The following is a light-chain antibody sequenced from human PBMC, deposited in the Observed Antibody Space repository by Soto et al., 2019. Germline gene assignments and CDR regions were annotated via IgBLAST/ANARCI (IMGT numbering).Light chain of an antibody. Sequence: QSALTQPPSASGSPGQSVTISCTGTSSDVGGYNYVSWYQQHPGKAPKLIISEVNKRPSGVPDRFSGSKSGNTASPTVSGLQAEDEADYYCSSYAGSNNLYVVFGGGTKLTVL. CDR1: SSDVGGYNY. J-gene: IGLJ2*01. CDR3: SSYAGSNNLYVV. CDR2: EVN. V-gene: IGLV2-8*01.